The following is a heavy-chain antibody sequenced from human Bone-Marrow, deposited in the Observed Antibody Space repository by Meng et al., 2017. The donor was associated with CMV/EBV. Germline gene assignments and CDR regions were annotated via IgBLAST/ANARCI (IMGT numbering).Heavy chain of an antibody. D-gene: IGHD1-26*01. V-gene: IGHV4-59*01. CDR2: IYYSGST. J-gene: IGHJ4*02. CDR3: ARGALVGATRGYYFDY. CDR1: GGSISSYY. Sequence: LSCTVSGGSISSYYWSWIRQPPGKGLEWIGYIYYSGSTNYNPSLKSRVTISVDTSKNQFSLKLSSVTAADTAVYYCARGALVGATRGYYFDYWGQGTLVAVSS.